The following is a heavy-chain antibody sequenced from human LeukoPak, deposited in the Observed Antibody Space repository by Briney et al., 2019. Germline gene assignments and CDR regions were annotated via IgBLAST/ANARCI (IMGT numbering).Heavy chain of an antibody. Sequence: GRSLRLSCAASGFIFSSYGMHWVRQAPGKGLEWVAVIWYDGSSKYYADSVKGRFTISRDNSKNTLYLQMNSLRAEDTAVYYCPREPGGYFDYWGQGSLVTVSS. J-gene: IGHJ4*02. V-gene: IGHV3-33*01. CDR1: GFIFSSYG. CDR3: PREPGGYFDY. CDR2: IWYDGSSK. D-gene: IGHD4-23*01.